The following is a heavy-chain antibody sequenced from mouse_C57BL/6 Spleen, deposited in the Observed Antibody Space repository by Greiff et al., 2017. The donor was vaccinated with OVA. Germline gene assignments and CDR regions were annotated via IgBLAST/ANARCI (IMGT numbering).Heavy chain of an antibody. Sequence: EVQLQQSGTVLARPGASVKMSCKTSGYTFTSYWMHWVKQRPGQGLEWIGAIYPGNSDTSYNQKFKGKAKLTAVTSASTAYMELSSLTNEDSAVYYCTRKGIFTTVDYAMDYWGQGTSVTVSS. D-gene: IGHD1-1*01. V-gene: IGHV1-5*01. CDR3: TRKGIFTTVDYAMDY. J-gene: IGHJ4*01. CDR2: IYPGNSDT. CDR1: GYTFTSYW.